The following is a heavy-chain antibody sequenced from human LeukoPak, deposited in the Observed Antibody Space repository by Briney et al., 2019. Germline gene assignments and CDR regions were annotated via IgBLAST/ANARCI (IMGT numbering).Heavy chain of an antibody. V-gene: IGHV1-69*05. CDR3: ARGERWLQYNYFDY. CDR1: GGTFSSYA. Sequence: SVKVSCKASGGTFSSYAISWVRHAPGQGLEWMGGIIPIFGTANYAQKFQGRVTITTDESTSTAYMELSSLRSEDTAVYYCARGERWLQYNYFDYWGQGTLVTVSS. CDR2: IIPIFGTA. D-gene: IGHD5-24*01. J-gene: IGHJ4*02.